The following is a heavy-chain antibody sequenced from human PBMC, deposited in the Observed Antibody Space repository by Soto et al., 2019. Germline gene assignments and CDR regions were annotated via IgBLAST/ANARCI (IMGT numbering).Heavy chain of an antibody. J-gene: IGHJ4*02. V-gene: IGHV5-10-1*01. D-gene: IGHD6-19*01. CDR2: IDPSDSYT. CDR1: GYIFTSYW. Sequence: PGESLKISCKGSGYIFTSYWITWVRQMPGKGLEWMGRIDPSDSYTKYSPSFQDHVTISTDKSINTAYLQWSSLKASDTDMYYCERHEAQWLAYLDYWGQGTLVTVSS. CDR3: ERHEAQWLAYLDY.